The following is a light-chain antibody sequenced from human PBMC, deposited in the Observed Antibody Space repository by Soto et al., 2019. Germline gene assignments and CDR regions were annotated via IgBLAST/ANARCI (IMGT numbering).Light chain of an antibody. V-gene: IGKV1-5*01. CDR3: QQYNSYSPWT. J-gene: IGKJ1*01. CDR2: DAS. Sequence: DIQMTQSPCTLCASVLDRVAITCRASQSISSWLAWYRQKPGKAPKLLIYDASSLESGVPSRFSGSGSGTEFTLTISSLQPDDFATYYCQQYNSYSPWTFGQGTKV. CDR1: QSISSW.